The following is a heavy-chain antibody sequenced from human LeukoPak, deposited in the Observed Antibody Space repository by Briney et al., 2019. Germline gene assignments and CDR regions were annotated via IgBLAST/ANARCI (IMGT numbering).Heavy chain of an antibody. CDR2: IHHSGST. CDR1: GGSISSSNW. J-gene: IGHJ6*02. D-gene: IGHD3-10*01. CDR3: ARGQVVRGVKDYYYGMDV. V-gene: IGHV4-4*02. Sequence: SGTLSLTCAVSGGSISSSNWCSWVRQPPGKGLEWIGEIHHSGSTNYNPSLKSRVTISVDKSKNQFSLKLSSVTAADTAVYYCARGQVVRGVKDYYYGMDVWGQGTTVTVSS.